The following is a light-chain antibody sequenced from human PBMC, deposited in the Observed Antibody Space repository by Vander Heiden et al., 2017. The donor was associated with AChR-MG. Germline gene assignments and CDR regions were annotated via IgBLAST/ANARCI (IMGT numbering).Light chain of an antibody. CDR2: KDT. V-gene: IGLV3-25*03. Sequence: SYELTQPPSVSVSPGQTARTTCSGDTLPKQDAYWYQQRPGQAPVLVIYKDTERPSGIPERFSGSTSGTTVTLTISGVQAEDEADYYCQSADSSGNYEVFGGGTKLTVL. CDR3: QSADSSGNYEV. J-gene: IGLJ3*02. CDR1: TLPKQD.